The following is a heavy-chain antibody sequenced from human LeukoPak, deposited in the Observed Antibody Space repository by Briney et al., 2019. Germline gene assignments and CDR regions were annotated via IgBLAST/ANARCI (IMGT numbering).Heavy chain of an antibody. V-gene: IGHV4-61*01. CDR3: ARLLRYYYGSGSYYAFDI. Sequence: PSETLSLTCTVSGGSVSSGSYYWSWIRQPPGKGLEWIGYIYNSGSTKYNPSLKSRVTISVDTSKNQFSLKLSSVTAADTAVYYCARLLRYYYGSGSYYAFDIWGQGTMVTVPS. CDR1: GGSVSSGSYY. J-gene: IGHJ3*02. D-gene: IGHD3-10*01. CDR2: IYNSGST.